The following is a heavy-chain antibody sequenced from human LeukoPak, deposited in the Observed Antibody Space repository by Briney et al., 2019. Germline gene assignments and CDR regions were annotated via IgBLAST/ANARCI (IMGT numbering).Heavy chain of an antibody. CDR2: ISYDGSNE. J-gene: IGHJ4*02. V-gene: IGHV3-30-3*01. CDR1: GFTFGDYA. CDR3: ARQGDTGSWYFDY. D-gene: IGHD2-21*02. Sequence: PGGSLRLSCTASGFTFGDYAMHWVRQAPGKGLEWVAVISYDGSNEYYADSVKGQVTISRDNSKSTVYLEMDSLRDGDTAVYYCARQGDTGSWYFDYWGQGTLVTVSS.